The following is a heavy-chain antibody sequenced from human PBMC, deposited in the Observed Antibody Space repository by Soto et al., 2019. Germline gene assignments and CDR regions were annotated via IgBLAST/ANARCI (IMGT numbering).Heavy chain of an antibody. J-gene: IGHJ5*02. CDR3: ARAGGFFDFNP. Sequence: SSETLSLTCAVYGGSFSGYYWSWIRQPPGKGLEWIGEINHSGSTNYNPSLKSRVTISVDTSKNQFSLKLSSVTAADTAVYYCARAGGFFDFNPWGQGTLVT. CDR1: GGSFSGYY. CDR2: INHSGST. V-gene: IGHV4-34*01. D-gene: IGHD3-16*01.